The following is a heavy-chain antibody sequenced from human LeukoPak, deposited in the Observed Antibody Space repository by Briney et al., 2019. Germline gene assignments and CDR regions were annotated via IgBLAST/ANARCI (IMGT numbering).Heavy chain of an antibody. Sequence: GGSLRLSCAASGSTFSSYSMNWVRQAPGKGLEWVSSISSSSSYIYYADSVKGRFTISRDNAKNSLYLQMNSLRAEDTAVYYCAREEDCSGGSCYFQDYGMDVWGQGTTVTVSS. CDR1: GSTFSSYS. CDR2: ISSSSSYI. J-gene: IGHJ6*02. V-gene: IGHV3-21*01. CDR3: AREEDCSGGSCYFQDYGMDV. D-gene: IGHD2-15*01.